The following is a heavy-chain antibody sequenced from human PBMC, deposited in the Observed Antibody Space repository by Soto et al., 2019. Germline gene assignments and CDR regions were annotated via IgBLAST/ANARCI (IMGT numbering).Heavy chain of an antibody. CDR1: GGSFIGYY. J-gene: IGHJ4*02. V-gene: IGHV4-34*01. CDR2: INHSGNT. Sequence: SETLSLTCAVYGGSFIGYYWSWIRQPPGKGLEWIGEINHSGNTNYNPSLESRVTISLDTSKNQFSLKLNSVTAADTAVYYCARVDDHWGQGTLVTVSS. CDR3: ARVDDH.